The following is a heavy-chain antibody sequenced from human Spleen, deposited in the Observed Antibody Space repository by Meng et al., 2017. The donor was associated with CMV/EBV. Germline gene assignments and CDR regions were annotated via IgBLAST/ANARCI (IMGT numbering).Heavy chain of an antibody. CDR1: GGSISSSSYY. CDR2: IYYSGST. V-gene: IGHV4-39*07. J-gene: IGHJ5*02. D-gene: IGHD1-26*01. CDR3: ARDRSGSLGLNWFDP. Sequence: GSLRLSRTVSGGSISSSSYYWGWIRQPPGKGLEWIGSIYYSGSTYYNPSLKSRVTISVDTSKNQFSLKLSSVTAADTAVYYCARDRSGSLGLNWFDPWGQGTLVTVSS.